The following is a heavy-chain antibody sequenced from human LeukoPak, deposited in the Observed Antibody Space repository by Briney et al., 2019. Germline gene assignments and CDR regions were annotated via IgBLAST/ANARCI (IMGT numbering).Heavy chain of an antibody. CDR1: GFNVSHYY. Sequence: PGGSLRLSCAVSGFNVSHYYTSWVRQAPGKGLEWVSVIYSNNTTYYADAVKGRFTISRGNSNSTLYLQMNNLRVDDTAVYYCARASWGYDFDSWGLGTLVAVSS. D-gene: IGHD7-27*01. CDR3: ARASWGYDFDS. V-gene: IGHV3-53*01. J-gene: IGHJ4*02. CDR2: IYSNNTT.